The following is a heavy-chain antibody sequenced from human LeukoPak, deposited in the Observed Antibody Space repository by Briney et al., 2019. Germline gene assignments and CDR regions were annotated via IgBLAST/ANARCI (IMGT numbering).Heavy chain of an antibody. D-gene: IGHD3-9*01. Sequence: SETLSLTCTVSGYSISSGYYWSWIRQPPGKGLEWIGSIYHSGSTYYNPSLKSRVTISVDTSKNQFSLKLSSVTAADTAVYYCARADILTGYSLSTTQGHYFDYWGQGTLVTVSS. J-gene: IGHJ4*02. CDR2: IYHSGST. CDR3: ARADILTGYSLSTTQGHYFDY. V-gene: IGHV4-38-2*02. CDR1: GYSISSGYY.